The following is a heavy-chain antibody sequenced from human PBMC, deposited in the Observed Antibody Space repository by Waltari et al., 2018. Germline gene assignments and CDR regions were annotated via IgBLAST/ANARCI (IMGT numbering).Heavy chain of an antibody. CDR2: IYHSGST. J-gene: IGHJ4*02. V-gene: IGHV4-38-2*01. CDR1: GYSISSGYY. CDR3: ARSYDFWSGSYFDY. Sequence: QVQLQESGPGLVKPSETLSLTCAVSGYSISSGYYWGWIRQPPGEGLEWIGRIYHSGSTYYNPSLKSRVTIAVDTSKNQFSLKLSSVTAADTAVYYCARSYDFWSGSYFDYWGQGTLVTVSS. D-gene: IGHD3-3*01.